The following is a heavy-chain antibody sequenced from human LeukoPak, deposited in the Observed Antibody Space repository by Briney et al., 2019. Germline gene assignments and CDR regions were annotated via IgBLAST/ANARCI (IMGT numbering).Heavy chain of an antibody. Sequence: GGSLRLSCEGSAFIFSGHWMNWVRQTPGKGLEWVASIKEDGSERQYVDSVKGRFTISRDNSKNTLYLQMNSLTTEDTAVYHCAKDLYGSDWYNYFDPWGQGALVTVSS. CDR1: AFIFSGHW. CDR2: IKEDGSER. D-gene: IGHD6-19*01. CDR3: AKDLYGSDWYNYFDP. J-gene: IGHJ5*02. V-gene: IGHV3-7*01.